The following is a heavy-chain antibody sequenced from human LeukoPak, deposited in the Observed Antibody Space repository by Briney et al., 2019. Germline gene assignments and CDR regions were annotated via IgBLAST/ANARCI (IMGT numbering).Heavy chain of an antibody. Sequence: GGSLRLSCAASGFTFSSYWMSWVRQAPGKGLEWVANIKQDGSEKYYVDSVRGRFTISRDNAKNSLYLQMNSLRVEDTAVYYCARGAAMIVVVKTDYWGQGTLVTVSS. CDR2: IKQDGSEK. CDR1: GFTFSSYW. V-gene: IGHV3-7*01. J-gene: IGHJ4*02. D-gene: IGHD3-22*01. CDR3: ARGAAMIVVVKTDY.